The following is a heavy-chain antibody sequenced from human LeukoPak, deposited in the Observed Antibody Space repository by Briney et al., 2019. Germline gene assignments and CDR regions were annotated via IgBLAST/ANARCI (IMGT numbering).Heavy chain of an antibody. CDR1: GFTFSNDA. CDR3: VRDGVSTIPLDY. Sequence: GGSLRLSCAASGFTFSNDAMSWVRQAPGKGLEWVSSISDSGDNTYYADSVKGRFTISRDNSKNTLYLQMNSLRAEDTAVYYCVRDGVSTIPLDYWGQGSLVTVSS. J-gene: IGHJ4*02. D-gene: IGHD2-21*01. V-gene: IGHV3-23*01. CDR2: ISDSGDNT.